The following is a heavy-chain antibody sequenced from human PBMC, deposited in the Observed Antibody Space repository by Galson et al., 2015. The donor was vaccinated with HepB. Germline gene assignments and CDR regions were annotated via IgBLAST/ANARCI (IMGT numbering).Heavy chain of an antibody. D-gene: IGHD1-14*01. CDR2: ISSVSDYI. Sequence: SLRLSCAASGFTFSDYGMNWVRQAPGKGLEWVSSISSVSDYIYYTDSVKGRFTISRDNAKNSLYLQMNSLRAEDTAVYYCARDRPEWGYYYYGMDVWGQGTTVTVSS. J-gene: IGHJ6*02. CDR1: GFTFSDYG. CDR3: ARDRPEWGYYYYGMDV. V-gene: IGHV3-21*01.